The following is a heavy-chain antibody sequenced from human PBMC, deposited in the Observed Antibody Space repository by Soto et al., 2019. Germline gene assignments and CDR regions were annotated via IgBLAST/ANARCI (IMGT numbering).Heavy chain of an antibody. CDR1: VCCFTGNDW. CDR3: ASRDPGTSVDY. Sequence: SETRCITCAVSVCCFTGNDWWTCARQPPGQGRECLVGIYRTGSTNYNPSLNSRVTISLYKSYNQFSLKLTSLTAADTAVYYCASRDPGTSVDYWGQGTLVTVSS. CDR2: IYRTGST. D-gene: IGHD1-7*01. J-gene: IGHJ4*02. V-gene: IGHV4-4*02.